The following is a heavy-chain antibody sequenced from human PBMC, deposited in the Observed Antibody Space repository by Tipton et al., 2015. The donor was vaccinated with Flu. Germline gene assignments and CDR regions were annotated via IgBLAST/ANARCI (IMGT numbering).Heavy chain of an antibody. CDR3: ARDPAGGPGWELANYYYYGMDV. J-gene: IGHJ6*02. CDR2: ISYDGSNK. D-gene: IGHD1-26*01. CDR1: GFTFSSYA. Sequence: SLRLSCAASGFTFSSYAMHWVRQAPGKGLEWVAVISYDGSNKYYADSVKGRFTISRDNSKNTLYLQMNSLRAEDTAVYYCARDPAGGPGWELANYYYYGMDVWGHGP. V-gene: IGHV3-30-3*01.